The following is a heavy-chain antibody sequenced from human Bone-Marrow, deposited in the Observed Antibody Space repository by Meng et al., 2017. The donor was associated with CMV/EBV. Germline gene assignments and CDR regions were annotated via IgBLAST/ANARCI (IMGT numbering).Heavy chain of an antibody. D-gene: IGHD7-27*01. Sequence: ASVKVSCKASGYTFTSYDVNWVRQAPGQGLEWMGWVNTNTGKTGYAQKFQDRLTISRDNSITTAYMELSSLRSEDTAVYYCARVVPGPNNRFEPWGQGSLVTVSS. CDR1: GYTFTSYD. J-gene: IGHJ5*02. V-gene: IGHV1-8*01. CDR3: ARVVPGPNNRFEP. CDR2: VNTNTGKT.